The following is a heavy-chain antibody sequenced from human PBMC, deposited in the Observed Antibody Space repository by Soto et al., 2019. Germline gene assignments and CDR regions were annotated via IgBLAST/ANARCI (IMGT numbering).Heavy chain of an antibody. CDR1: GFTFLSYA. D-gene: IGHD1-7*01. CDR3: VNDQDWKYASNDAFDI. V-gene: IGHV3-64D*06. J-gene: IGHJ3*02. Sequence: PGGSLRLSCSASGFTFLSYAMHWVRQAPGKGLEYVSAIGSNGGSTYYADSVKGRFTISRDNSKNTLYLQMSSLRAEDTAMYYCVNDQDWKYASNDAFDIWGKGTMVTVSS. CDR2: IGSNGGST.